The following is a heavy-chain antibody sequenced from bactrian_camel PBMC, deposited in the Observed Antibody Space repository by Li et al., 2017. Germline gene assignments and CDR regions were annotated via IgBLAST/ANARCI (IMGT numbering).Heavy chain of an antibody. CDR1: GSIYGMKC. CDR2: INASGGRT. CDR3: AAAAGLFGGTCLDVRSVDY. V-gene: IGHV3S54*01. J-gene: IGHJ4*01. Sequence: QLVESGGGSVQPGGSLRLSCAASGSIYGMKCMAWFRQAPGKEREGVAAINASGGRTYYRDSVKGRFTISQDNAKNTLYLQMNSLNTEDTAMYYCAAAAGLFGGTCLDVRSVDYWGQGTQVTVS. D-gene: IGHD7*01.